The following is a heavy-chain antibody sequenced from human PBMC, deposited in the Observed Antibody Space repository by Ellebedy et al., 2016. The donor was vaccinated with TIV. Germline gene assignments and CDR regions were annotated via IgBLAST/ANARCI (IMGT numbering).Heavy chain of an antibody. Sequence: AASVKVSCKVSGHTLIGLSIHWVRQAPGKGLEWMGGFDPEDAETVYAPKFQGRVTMTEDTSIDTAYMELSSLRSEDTAVYYCATYSGSHFYYFDLWGRGTLVTLSS. CDR3: ATYSGSHFYYFDL. V-gene: IGHV1-24*01. J-gene: IGHJ2*01. D-gene: IGHD1-26*01. CDR1: GHTLIGLS. CDR2: FDPEDAET.